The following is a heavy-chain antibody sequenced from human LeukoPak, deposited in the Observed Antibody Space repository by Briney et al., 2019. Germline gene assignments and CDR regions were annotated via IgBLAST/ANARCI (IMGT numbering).Heavy chain of an antibody. J-gene: IGHJ4*02. CDR3: ARGGLDFDY. D-gene: IGHD1-26*01. Sequence: PSQTLSLTCTVSGGSISSGSYYWSWIRQPAGKGLEWIGRIYTSGSTNYNPSLKSRGTISVDPSKNQFSLKLSSLAAADTAVYYCARGGLDFDYWGQGTLVTVSS. CDR1: GGSISSGSYY. V-gene: IGHV4-61*02. CDR2: IYTSGST.